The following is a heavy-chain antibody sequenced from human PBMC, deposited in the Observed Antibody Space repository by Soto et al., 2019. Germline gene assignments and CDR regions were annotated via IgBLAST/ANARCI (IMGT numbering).Heavy chain of an antibody. J-gene: IGHJ6*02. CDR2: IIPIFDTA. V-gene: IGHV1-69*13. Sequence: GASVKVSCKASGGTFSDYTINWVRQAPGQRLEWMGGIIPIFDTANYAEKFQGRVTMTADESTSTSLMEVSSLRSEDTAVYYRARNGRLTGCSYGMDVWGQGTMVTVSS. CDR1: GGTFSDYT. CDR3: ARNGRLTGCSYGMDV. D-gene: IGHD2-15*01.